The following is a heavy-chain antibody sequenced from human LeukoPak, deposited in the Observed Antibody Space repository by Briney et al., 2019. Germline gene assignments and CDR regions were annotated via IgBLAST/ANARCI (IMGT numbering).Heavy chain of an antibody. CDR3: TILAVASDFDY. CDR2: IWYDGSDK. J-gene: IGHJ4*02. D-gene: IGHD6-19*01. V-gene: IGHV3-33*01. Sequence: PGGSLRLSCAVSGFAFSSYGMHWVRQAPGKGLEWVAIIWYDGSDKYYGDSVKGGFTISRDNPKNTLYLQMNSLRAEDTAVYYCTILAVASDFDYWGQGTLVTVSS. CDR1: GFAFSSYG.